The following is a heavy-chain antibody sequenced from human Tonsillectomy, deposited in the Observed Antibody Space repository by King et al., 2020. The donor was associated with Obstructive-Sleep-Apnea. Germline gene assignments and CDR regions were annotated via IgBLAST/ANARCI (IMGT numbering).Heavy chain of an antibody. CDR3: ARGSGSGSYFYYYYYGMDV. Sequence: VQLQQWGAGLLKPSETLSLTCAVYGGSFSGYYWSWIRQPPGKGLEWIGELNHSVSTNYNPSLKSRGTISVDTSKNQFSLKLSSVTAADTAVYYCARGSGSGSYFYYYYYGMDVWGQGTTVTVSS. CDR1: GGSFSGYY. J-gene: IGHJ6*02. D-gene: IGHD3-10*01. V-gene: IGHV4-34*01. CDR2: LNHSVST.